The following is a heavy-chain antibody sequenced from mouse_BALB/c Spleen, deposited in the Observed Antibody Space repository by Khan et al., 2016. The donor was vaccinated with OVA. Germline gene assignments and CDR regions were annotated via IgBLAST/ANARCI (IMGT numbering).Heavy chain of an antibody. CDR1: GFSLTNYG. V-gene: IGHV2-6-1*01. CDR3: ARQPYYHYNIMDY. Sequence: QVQLKQSGPGLVAPSQSLSITCTISGFSLTNYGVHWVRQPPGKGLEWLVVIWSDRSTTYNSALKSRLTISKDNSESQVFLKMNSLQTDDTAMYFCARQPYYHYNIMDYWGQGTSVTVSS. D-gene: IGHD2-10*01. J-gene: IGHJ4*01. CDR2: IWSDRST.